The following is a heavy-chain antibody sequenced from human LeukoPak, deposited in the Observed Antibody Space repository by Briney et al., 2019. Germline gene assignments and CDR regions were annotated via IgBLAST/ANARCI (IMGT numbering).Heavy chain of an antibody. D-gene: IGHD3-10*01. CDR1: GFTFSSYA. V-gene: IGHV3-23*01. CDR2: ISGSGGST. CDR3: AKDRYGSGSYPNWFDP. J-gene: IGHJ5*02. Sequence: GGSLRLSCAASGFTFSSYAMSWVRQAPGEGLEWVSAISGSGGSTYYADSVKGRFTISRDNSKNTLYLQMNSLRAEDTAVYYCAKDRYGSGSYPNWFDPWGQGTLVTVSS.